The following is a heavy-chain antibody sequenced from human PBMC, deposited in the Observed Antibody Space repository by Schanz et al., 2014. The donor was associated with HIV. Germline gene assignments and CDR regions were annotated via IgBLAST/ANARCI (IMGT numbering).Heavy chain of an antibody. D-gene: IGHD1-1*01. CDR2: TLHDGSGT. CDR1: GVPFRNYG. V-gene: IGHV3-33*05. Sequence: QVQLVESGGGVVQPGTSLRLSCAASGVPFRNYGMHWVRQGPGKGPEGAAVTLHDGSGTYYADSVRGRFNISRDNSKNTLYLQMNNLRREDTAVYFCARDQTTINYYYYALDVWGQGTTVTVTS. J-gene: IGHJ6*02. CDR3: ARDQTTINYYYYALDV.